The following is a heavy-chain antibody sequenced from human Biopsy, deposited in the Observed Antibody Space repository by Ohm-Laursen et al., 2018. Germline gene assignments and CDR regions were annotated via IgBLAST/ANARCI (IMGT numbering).Heavy chain of an antibody. Sequence: TLSLTCSVSGGSIISYYWTWIRQPPGKGLEWIGHVYNGGVTNYNPSLKSRVTISKDTSKNQFSLQVNSVTAADTAVYYCARTPRDSFWSGSYKRGLWFDPWGQGTLVIVSS. V-gene: IGHV4-59*01. CDR2: VYNGGVT. J-gene: IGHJ5*02. D-gene: IGHD3-3*01. CDR1: GGSIISYY. CDR3: ARTPRDSFWSGSYKRGLWFDP.